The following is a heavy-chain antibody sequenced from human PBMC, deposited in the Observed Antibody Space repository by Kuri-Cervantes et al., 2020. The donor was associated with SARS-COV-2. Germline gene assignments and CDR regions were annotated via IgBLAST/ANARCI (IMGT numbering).Heavy chain of an antibody. CDR2: LYSSGST. J-gene: IGHJ4*02. CDR1: GGSISSFY. V-gene: IGHV4-59*08. CDR3: ARAGVWGSYRYSRFAY. D-gene: IGHD3-16*02. Sequence: SETLSLTCTVSGGSISSFYWSWIWQPPGKGLEWIGYLYSSGSTNYNPSLMSRLTISVDTSKNQFSLKLSSVTAADTAVYYCARAGVWGSYRYSRFAYWGQGTLVTVSS.